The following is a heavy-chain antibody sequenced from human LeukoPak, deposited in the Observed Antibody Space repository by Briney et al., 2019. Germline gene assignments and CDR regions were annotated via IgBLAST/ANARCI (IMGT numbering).Heavy chain of an antibody. V-gene: IGHV1-46*01. CDR1: GYTFTSYY. CDR3: ARDGYCSSTSCYSYYMDV. J-gene: IGHJ6*03. D-gene: IGHD2-2*03. Sequence: ASVKVSCKASGYTFTSYYMHWVRQAPGQGLEWMGIINPSGGSTSYAQKFQGRVTMTRDMSTSTVYMELSSLRSEDTAVYYCARDGYCSSTSCYSYYMDVWGKGTTVTVSS. CDR2: INPSGGST.